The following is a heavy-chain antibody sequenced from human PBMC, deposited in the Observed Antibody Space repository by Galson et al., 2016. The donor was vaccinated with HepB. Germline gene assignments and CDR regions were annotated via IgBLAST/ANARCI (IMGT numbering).Heavy chain of an antibody. CDR2: ISRSSTYI. V-gene: IGHV3-21*01. CDR1: GFTFSNYK. J-gene: IGHJ4*02. Sequence: SLRLSCAASGFTFSNYKMNWVRQAPGKGLEWVSSISRSSTYIYYADSVKGRFTISRDNAKNSLYLQMNSLRADDTAFYYCAWDRSPNYDILTGYYPLDYWGQGTLVTVSS. CDR3: AWDRSPNYDILTGYYPLDY. D-gene: IGHD3-9*01.